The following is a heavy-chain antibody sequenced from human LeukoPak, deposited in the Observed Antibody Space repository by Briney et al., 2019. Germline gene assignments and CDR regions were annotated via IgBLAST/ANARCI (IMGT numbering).Heavy chain of an antibody. V-gene: IGHV4-38-2*02. J-gene: IGHJ4*02. D-gene: IGHD3-3*01. CDR2: IYHSGST. CDR3: ARASTLYDFLDY. Sequence: PSETLSLTCTVSGGSISSYYWSWIRQPPGKGLEWIGSIYHSGSTYYNPSLKSRVTISVDTSKNQFSLKLSSVTAADTAVYYCARASTLYDFLDYWGQGTLVTVSS. CDR1: GGSISSYY.